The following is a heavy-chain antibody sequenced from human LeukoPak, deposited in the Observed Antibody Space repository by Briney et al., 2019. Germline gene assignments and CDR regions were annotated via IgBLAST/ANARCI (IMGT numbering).Heavy chain of an antibody. CDR2: IWYDGSNK. CDR3: ARDEYLWVVIQLGLFDY. D-gene: IGHD2-2*01. V-gene: IGHV3-30*19. J-gene: IGHJ4*02. CDR1: GFTFSSYG. Sequence: GGSLRLSCAASGFTFSSYGMHWVRQAPGKGLEGVAVIWYDGSNKYYADSVKGRFTISRDNSKNTLYLQMNSLRAEDTAVYYCARDEYLWVVIQLGLFDYWGQGTLVTVSS.